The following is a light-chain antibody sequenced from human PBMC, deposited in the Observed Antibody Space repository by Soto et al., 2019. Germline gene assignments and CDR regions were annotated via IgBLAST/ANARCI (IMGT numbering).Light chain of an antibody. CDR3: QQYNFSPYT. CDR2: DAS. J-gene: IGKJ2*01. Sequence: DIQMTQSPSTLSASIGDRVTITCRASQNISTWLAWYQQKPGKAPKLLMYDASTLKTGVPSRFSGSGSGTDFTLTINSLQADDFATYHCQQYNFSPYTFGQGSRLDIK. CDR1: QNISTW. V-gene: IGKV1-5*01.